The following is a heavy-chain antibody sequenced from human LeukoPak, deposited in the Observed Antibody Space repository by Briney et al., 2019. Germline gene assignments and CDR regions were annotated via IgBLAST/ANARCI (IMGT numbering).Heavy chain of an antibody. Sequence: ASVKVSCKTSNYTFSNYPISWVRQAPGQRLEWLGWISAYSGHTNYTQKVQGRVTMTTDGSTSTAYMELASLRPDDTAIYYCTRGSSSRYFQHWGQGTLVTVSS. CDR2: ISAYSGHT. J-gene: IGHJ1*01. D-gene: IGHD6-6*01. CDR3: TRGSSSRYFQH. CDR1: NYTFSNYP. V-gene: IGHV1-18*01.